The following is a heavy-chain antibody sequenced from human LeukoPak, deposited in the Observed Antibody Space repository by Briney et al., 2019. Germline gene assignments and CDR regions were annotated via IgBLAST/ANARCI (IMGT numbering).Heavy chain of an antibody. CDR3: ARDLDGYYYGSGSYDY. CDR1: GYTFTSYG. Sequence: GASVKVSCKASGYTFTSYGISWVRQAPGQGLEWMGWISAYNGNTNYAQKLQGRVTMTTDTSTSTAYMELRSLRSDDTAVYYCARDLDGYYYGSGSYDYWGQGTLVTVSS. CDR2: ISAYNGNT. D-gene: IGHD3-10*01. J-gene: IGHJ4*02. V-gene: IGHV1-18*01.